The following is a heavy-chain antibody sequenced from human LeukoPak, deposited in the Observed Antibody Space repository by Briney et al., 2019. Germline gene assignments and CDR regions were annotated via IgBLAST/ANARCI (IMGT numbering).Heavy chain of an antibody. CDR3: ARHLSSSSWFDP. CDR1: GGSIRSSYYY. CDR2: IYDSGST. Sequence: SETLSLTCTVSGGSIRSSYYYWGWIRQPPGKGLEWIGSIYDSGSTYYNPSLKSRVTISVDTSKNQFSLKLNSVTAADTAVYYCARHLSSSSWFDPWGQGTLVTVSS. J-gene: IGHJ5*02. D-gene: IGHD6-6*01. V-gene: IGHV4-39*01.